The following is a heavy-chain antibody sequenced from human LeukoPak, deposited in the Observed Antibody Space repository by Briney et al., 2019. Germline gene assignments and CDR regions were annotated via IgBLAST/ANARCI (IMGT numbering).Heavy chain of an antibody. V-gene: IGHV3-9*01. CDR2: ISWNSGSI. Sequence: GGSLRLTCADSGFTFDDYAIHWVRQAPGKGLEWVSGISWNSGSIVYADSVKGRFTISRDNAKNSLYLQMNSLRAEDTALYYCAKSNYYDSSGYTDYWGQGTLVTVSS. CDR1: GFTFDDYA. J-gene: IGHJ4*02. CDR3: AKSNYYDSSGYTDY. D-gene: IGHD3-22*01.